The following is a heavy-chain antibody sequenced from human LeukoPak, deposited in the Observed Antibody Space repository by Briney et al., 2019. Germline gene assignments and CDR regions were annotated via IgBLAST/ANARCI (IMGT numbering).Heavy chain of an antibody. V-gene: IGHV4-59*01. CDR1: GGSISSYY. D-gene: IGHD3-22*01. Sequence: PSETLSLTCTVSGGSISSYYWSWIRQPPGKGLEWIGYIYYSGSTNYNPFLKSRVTISVDTSKNQFSLKLSSVTAADTAVYYCARILYDSSGYYFDYWGQGTLVTVSS. J-gene: IGHJ4*02. CDR2: IYYSGST. CDR3: ARILYDSSGYYFDY.